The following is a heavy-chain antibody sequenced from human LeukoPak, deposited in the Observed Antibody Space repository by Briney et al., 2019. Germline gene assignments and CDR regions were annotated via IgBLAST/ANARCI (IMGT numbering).Heavy chain of an antibody. D-gene: IGHD2-21*02. CDR3: ARDLCGGDCYLGDY. Sequence: GGSLRLSCAASGFTFSSYSMHWVRQAPGKGLEWVAVIWYDGSNKYYADSVKGRFTISRDNSKNTLYLQMNSLRAEDTAVYYCARDLCGGDCYLGDYWGQGTLVTVSS. V-gene: IGHV3-33*01. CDR1: GFTFSSYS. CDR2: IWYDGSNK. J-gene: IGHJ4*02.